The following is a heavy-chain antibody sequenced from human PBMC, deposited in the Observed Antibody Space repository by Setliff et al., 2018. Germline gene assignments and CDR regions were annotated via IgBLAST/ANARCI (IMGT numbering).Heavy chain of an antibody. CDR1: GGSVSNSGFF. CDR2: IYDSGSS. J-gene: IGHJ5*02. CDR3: GRGFSRIEGWGNWFDP. Sequence: KPSETLSLTCTVSGGSVSNSGFFWGWLRQAPGKGLEWIGNIYDSGSSNYNASLKSRLIITRDTSKNQISLKLTSVTAADAAVYYCGRGFSRIEGWGNWFDPWGQGILGTVSS. V-gene: IGHV4-39*01. D-gene: IGHD2-15*01.